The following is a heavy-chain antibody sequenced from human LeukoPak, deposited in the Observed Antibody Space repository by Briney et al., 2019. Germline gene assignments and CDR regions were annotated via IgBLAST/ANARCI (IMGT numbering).Heavy chain of an antibody. J-gene: IGHJ3*02. D-gene: IGHD6-19*01. CDR2: INSDGSST. Sequence: TVGSLRLSSAASGFTFSSYWLHWVPHAPRKGRLWVSSINSDGSSTSYADAVKGRCTISRDNAKSSLYLQMNSLRADDTAVYYCARVTSSGFYDAFYIWGQGTMVTVSS. CDR3: ARVTSSGFYDAFYI. V-gene: IGHV3-74*01. CDR1: GFTFSSYW.